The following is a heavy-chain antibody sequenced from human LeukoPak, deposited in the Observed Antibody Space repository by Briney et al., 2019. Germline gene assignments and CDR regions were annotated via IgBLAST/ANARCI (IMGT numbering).Heavy chain of an antibody. CDR3: ARGSYYYGSGSYYMSY. Sequence: ASVKVSCKASGYTFTSYGISWVRQAPGQGLEWMGWISAYSGNTNYAQKLQGRVTMTTDTSTSTAYMELRSLRSDDTAVYYCARGSYYYGSGSYYMSYWGQGTLVTVSS. J-gene: IGHJ4*02. CDR1: GYTFTSYG. CDR2: ISAYSGNT. D-gene: IGHD3-10*01. V-gene: IGHV1-18*01.